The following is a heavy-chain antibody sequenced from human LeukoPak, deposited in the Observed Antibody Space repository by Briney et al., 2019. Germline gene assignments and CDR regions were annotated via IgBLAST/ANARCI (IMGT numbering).Heavy chain of an antibody. CDR3: ATTVTPDGAFVI. V-gene: IGHV4-59*01. CDR2: IYYSGST. J-gene: IGHJ3*02. CDR1: GGSISSYY. D-gene: IGHD4-11*01. Sequence: SETLSLTCTVSGGSISSYYWSWIRQPPGKGLEWIGYIYYSGSTNYNPSLKSRVTISVDTSKNQFSLKLSSVTAADTAVYYCATTVTPDGAFVIWGQGTMVTVSS.